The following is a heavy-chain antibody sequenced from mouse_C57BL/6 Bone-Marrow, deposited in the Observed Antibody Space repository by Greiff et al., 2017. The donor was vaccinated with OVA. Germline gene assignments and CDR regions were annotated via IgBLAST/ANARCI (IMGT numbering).Heavy chain of an antibody. CDR2: IHPNSGST. CDR1: GYTFTSYW. CDR3: ARLGLRRELAY. D-gene: IGHD2-4*01. Sequence: QVQLQQPGAELVKPGASVKLSCKASGYTFTSYWMHWVKQRPGQGLEWIGMIHPNSGSTNYNEKFKSKATLTVDKSSSTAYMQLSSLTSEDSAVYYCARLGLRRELAYWGQGTLVTVSA. V-gene: IGHV1-64*01. J-gene: IGHJ3*01.